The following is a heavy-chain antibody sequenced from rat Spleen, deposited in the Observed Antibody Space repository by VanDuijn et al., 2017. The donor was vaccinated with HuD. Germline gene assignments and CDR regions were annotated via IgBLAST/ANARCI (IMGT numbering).Heavy chain of an antibody. CDR1: GFSLSSNG. CDR2: ISTGGYT. CDR3: TRDHSYWGSYYPGGFAY. D-gene: IGHD1-12*01. Sequence: QVQLKESGPGLVQPSQTLSLTCTVSGFSLSSNGVSWVRQPPGKGLEWIATISTGGYTFYNSALKSRLNISRDTSKSQVFLKMDSPQTEDTAIYCCTRDHSYWGSYYPGGFAYWGQGTLVTVSS. V-gene: IGHV2S12*01. J-gene: IGHJ3*01.